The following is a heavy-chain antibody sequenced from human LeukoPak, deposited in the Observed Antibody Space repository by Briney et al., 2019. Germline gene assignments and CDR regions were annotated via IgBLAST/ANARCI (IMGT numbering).Heavy chain of an antibody. CDR3: ARWEVRLNAFEM. Sequence: IPSETLSLTCAVHGGSFSGYYWSWIRQPPGKGLEWIGEINHSGSTNYNPSLKSRVTTSVDTSKNQFSLSLSSVTAADTAVYYCARWEVRLNAFEMWGQGTMVTVSS. CDR2: INHSGST. D-gene: IGHD3-10*01. J-gene: IGHJ3*02. V-gene: IGHV4-34*01. CDR1: GGSFSGYY.